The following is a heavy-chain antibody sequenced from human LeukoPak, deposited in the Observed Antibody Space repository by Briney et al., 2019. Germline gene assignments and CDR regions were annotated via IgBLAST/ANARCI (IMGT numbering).Heavy chain of an antibody. CDR1: GGSISSGGYY. V-gene: IGHV4-31*03. CDR3: AAQDVNWFDP. J-gene: IGHJ5*02. D-gene: IGHD2-15*01. Sequence: PSETLSLTCTVSGGSISSGGYYWSWIRQHPGKGLEWIGYIYYIGSTYYNPSLKSRVTISVDTSKNQFSLKLSSVTAADTAVYYCAAQDVNWFDPWGQGTLVTVSS. CDR2: IYYIGST.